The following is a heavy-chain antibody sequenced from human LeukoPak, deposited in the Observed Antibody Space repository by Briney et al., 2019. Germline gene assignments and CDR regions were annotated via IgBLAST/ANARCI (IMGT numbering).Heavy chain of an antibody. CDR2: ISSNGGST. V-gene: IGHV3-64*01. CDR3: ARDWGYDSSGYYRGPFDY. CDR1: GFTFSSYA. J-gene: IGHJ4*02. Sequence: GGSLRLSCAASGFTFSSYAMHWVRQAPGKGLEYVSAISSNGGSTYYANSVKGRFTISRDNSKNTLYLQMGSLRAEDTAVYYCARDWGYDSSGYYRGPFDYWGQGTLVTVSS. D-gene: IGHD3-22*01.